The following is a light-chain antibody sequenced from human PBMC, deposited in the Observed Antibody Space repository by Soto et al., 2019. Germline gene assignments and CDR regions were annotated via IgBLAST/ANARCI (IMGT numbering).Light chain of an antibody. CDR1: QRVRGNS. CDR2: SVP. CDR3: QQYVALPVT. Sequence: EVVLTQSPGTLSLSPGEGATLSCTASQRVRGNSLAWYQQKPGQAPRLLIYSVPSRATGIPDRFSGSGSGTAVTLTTGRLEPEDFAVYYCQQYVALPVTFGSGNTVDIK. V-gene: IGKV3-20*01. J-gene: IGKJ4*01.